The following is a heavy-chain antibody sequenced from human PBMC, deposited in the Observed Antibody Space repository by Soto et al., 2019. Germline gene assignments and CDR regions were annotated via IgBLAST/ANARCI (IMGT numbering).Heavy chain of an antibody. CDR2: IYRTGST. V-gene: IGHV4-4*02. D-gene: IGHD1-26*01. J-gene: IGHJ4*02. CDR1: GGSFTSNNW. CDR3: ASRDPGASVDY. Sequence: SETLSLTCAVSGGSFTSNNWWTWVRQPPGQGLEWIGEIYRTGSTNYNPSLKSRVTISLDKSENQFSPKVTSLTAADTAVYYCASRDPGASVDYWGQGTLVTVSS.